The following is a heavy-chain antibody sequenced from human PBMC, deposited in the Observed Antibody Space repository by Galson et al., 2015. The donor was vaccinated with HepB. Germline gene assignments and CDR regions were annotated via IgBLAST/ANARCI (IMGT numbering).Heavy chain of an antibody. Sequence: SLRLSCAASGFTFDDYTMHWVRQAPGKGLEWVSLISWDGGSTYYADSVKGRFTISRDNSKNSLYLQMNSLRTEDTALYYCAKDMVYDSSGYPDYWGQGTLVTVSS. J-gene: IGHJ4*02. CDR1: GFTFDDYT. V-gene: IGHV3-43*01. D-gene: IGHD3-22*01. CDR2: ISWDGGST. CDR3: AKDMVYDSSGYPDY.